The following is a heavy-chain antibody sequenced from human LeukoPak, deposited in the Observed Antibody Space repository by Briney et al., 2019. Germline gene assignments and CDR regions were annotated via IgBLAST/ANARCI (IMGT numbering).Heavy chain of an antibody. Sequence: GGSLRLSCAASGFTFSSYEMNWVRQAPGKGLEWVSYISSSGSTIYYADSVKGRFTISRENAKNSVYLQMNSLRAEDTAVYYCARVYGGSFDQYFDYWGQGTLVTVSS. V-gene: IGHV3-48*03. CDR2: ISSSGSTI. D-gene: IGHD1-26*01. J-gene: IGHJ4*02. CDR3: ARVYGGSFDQYFDY. CDR1: GFTFSSYE.